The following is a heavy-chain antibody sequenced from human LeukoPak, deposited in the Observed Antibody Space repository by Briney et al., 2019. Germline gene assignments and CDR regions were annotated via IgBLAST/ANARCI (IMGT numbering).Heavy chain of an antibody. CDR2: ISGGGSGT. Sequence: GGSLRLSYAPSGFTFSSYAMSWVRQAPGKGLEWVAVISGGGSGTYYADSVRGRFTISRDNSKNTLYLQMGSLRAEDMAVYYCAREASIVVRCSDYWGQGTLVTVSS. CDR3: AREASIVVRCSDY. D-gene: IGHD6-6*01. J-gene: IGHJ4*02. V-gene: IGHV3-23*01. CDR1: GFTFSSYA.